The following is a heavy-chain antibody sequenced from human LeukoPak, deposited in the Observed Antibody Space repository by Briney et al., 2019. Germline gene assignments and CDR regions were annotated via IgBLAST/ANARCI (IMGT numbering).Heavy chain of an antibody. CDR2: ISYDGSNK. D-gene: IGHD3-22*01. J-gene: IGHJ4*02. Sequence: PGRSLRLSCAASGFTFSSYAMHWVRRAPGKGLEWVAVISYDGSNKYYADSVKGRFTISRDNSKNTLYLQMNSLRAEDTAVYYCAKESPAQFYYDSSGCADYWGQGTLVTVSS. CDR3: AKESPAQFYYDSSGCADY. CDR1: GFTFSSYA. V-gene: IGHV3-30-3*01.